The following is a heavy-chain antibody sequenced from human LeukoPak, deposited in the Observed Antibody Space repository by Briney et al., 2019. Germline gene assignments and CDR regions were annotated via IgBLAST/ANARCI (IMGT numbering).Heavy chain of an antibody. CDR2: ISSSSSYI. V-gene: IGHV3-21*01. CDR1: GLTFSSYS. Sequence: PGGSLRLSCAASGLTFSSYSMNWVRQAPGKGLEWVSSISSSSSYIYYADSVKGRFTISRDNAKNSLYLQMNSLRAEDTAVYYCARGVWAYCGGDCYPDYWGQGTLVTVSS. D-gene: IGHD2-21*02. CDR3: ARGVWAYCGGDCYPDY. J-gene: IGHJ4*02.